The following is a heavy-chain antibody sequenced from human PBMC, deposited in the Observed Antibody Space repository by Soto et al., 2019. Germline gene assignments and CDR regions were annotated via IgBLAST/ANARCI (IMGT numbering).Heavy chain of an antibody. Sequence: QVQLVESGGGLVKPGGSLRISCAASGFTFSDYYMSWIRQAPGRGLEWVSYISGSTNYTNYADSVKGRFTISRDNAKNSLYLQMNSLRAEDTALYYRTRDLVGGNSQKGRFDYWGQGTLVTVSS. CDR3: TRDLVGGNSQKGRFDY. CDR2: ISGSTNYT. J-gene: IGHJ4*02. CDR1: GFTFSDYY. D-gene: IGHD1-26*01. V-gene: IGHV3-11*05.